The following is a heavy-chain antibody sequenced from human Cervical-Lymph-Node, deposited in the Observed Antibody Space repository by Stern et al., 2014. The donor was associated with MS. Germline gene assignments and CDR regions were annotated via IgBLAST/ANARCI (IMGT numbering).Heavy chain of an antibody. CDR2: SYYSGTT. Sequence: QLQLQESGPGLVKPSETLSLTCTVSGGSISSSSYYWGWIRQPPGKGLEWIGSSYYSGTTYYTPPLKSRVTIPVDTPKNQSSLKLSSVTAADTAVYYCVGYRNWYFDLWGRGTLVTVSS. J-gene: IGHJ2*01. CDR1: GGSISSSSYY. D-gene: IGHD3-16*02. CDR3: VGYRNWYFDL. V-gene: IGHV4-39*01.